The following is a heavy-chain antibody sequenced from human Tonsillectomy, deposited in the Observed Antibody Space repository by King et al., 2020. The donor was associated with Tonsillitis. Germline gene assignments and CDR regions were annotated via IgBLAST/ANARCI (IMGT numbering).Heavy chain of an antibody. Sequence: EVQLVESGGGLVKPGGSLRLSCAASGFTFSSYTINWVRQAPGKGLEWVSSISSSSRYIHYADSVKGRFTISRDNAKNSLYLQMNSLRGEDTAVYYCARDPGWRAAAGYYYYGMDIWGQGTTVTVSS. V-gene: IGHV3-21*01. D-gene: IGHD6-13*01. CDR1: GFTFSSYT. CDR3: ARDPGWRAAAGYYYYGMDI. J-gene: IGHJ6*02. CDR2: ISSSSRYI.